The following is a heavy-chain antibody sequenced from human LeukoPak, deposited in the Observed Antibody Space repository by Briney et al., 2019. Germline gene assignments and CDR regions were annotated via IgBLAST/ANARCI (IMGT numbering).Heavy chain of an antibody. Sequence: SVKVSCKASGGTFSSYTISWVRQAPGQGLEWMGRSIPILGIANYAQKLQGRVTITADKSTSTAYMELSSLRSEDTAVYYCAQAGSHPPKYGDPNLGAFDYWGQGTLVTVSS. CDR3: AQAGSHPPKYGDPNLGAFDY. CDR1: GGTFSSYT. CDR2: SIPILGIA. J-gene: IGHJ4*02. D-gene: IGHD4-17*01. V-gene: IGHV1-69*02.